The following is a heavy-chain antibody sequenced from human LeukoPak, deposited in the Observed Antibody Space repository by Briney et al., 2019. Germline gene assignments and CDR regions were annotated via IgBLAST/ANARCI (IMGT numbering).Heavy chain of an antibody. Sequence: ASVKVSCKASGYTFTSYGISWVRQAPGQGLEWMGWISAYNGNTNYAQKLQGRVTMTTDTSTSTAYMELRSLRSDDTAVYYCARVNEEQWLVDLGHFDYWGQGTLVTVSS. D-gene: IGHD6-19*01. CDR3: ARVNEEQWLVDLGHFDY. J-gene: IGHJ4*02. CDR1: GYTFTSYG. CDR2: ISAYNGNT. V-gene: IGHV1-18*01.